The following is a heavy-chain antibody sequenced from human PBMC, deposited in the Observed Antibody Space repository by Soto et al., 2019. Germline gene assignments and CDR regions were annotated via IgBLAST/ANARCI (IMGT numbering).Heavy chain of an antibody. J-gene: IGHJ4*02. CDR2: INSDGST. CDR3: AREGAVALDY. V-gene: IGHV3-66*01. CDR1: GFTVTSHF. Sequence: EVQLVESGGGLVQPGGSLRLSCVVSGFTVTSHFMNWFRQAPGKGLEWVSVINSDGSTFYADSVKGRFIISRDHSQNTVYLQMDSLRGDDTALYYCAREGAVALDYWGQGTLVTDSS. D-gene: IGHD6-19*01.